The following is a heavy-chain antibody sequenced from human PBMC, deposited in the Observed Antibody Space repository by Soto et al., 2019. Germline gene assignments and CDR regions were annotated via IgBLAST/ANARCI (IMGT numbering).Heavy chain of an antibody. CDR3: ARVDGCSGGRCYSADKWFDP. Sequence: PSETLSLTRTVSGGSISSSDYYWSWIRQPPGKGLEWIGHIYYSGSTYYNSSLESRVDISVDTAKNQFSLKLSSVTAADTAVYYCARVDGCSGGRCYSADKWFDPWGQGTLVTVSS. CDR1: GGSISSSDYY. CDR2: IYYSGST. J-gene: IGHJ5*02. V-gene: IGHV4-30-4*01. D-gene: IGHD2-15*01.